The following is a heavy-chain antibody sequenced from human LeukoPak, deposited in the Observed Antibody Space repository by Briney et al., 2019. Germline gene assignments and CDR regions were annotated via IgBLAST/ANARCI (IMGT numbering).Heavy chain of an antibody. CDR3: AKDISPMTIYYGMDV. CDR2: ISWNSGSI. Sequence: PGGSLRLSCAASGFTSDDYAMHWVRQAPGKGLEWVSGISWNSGSIGYADSVKGRFTISRDNAKNSLYLQMNSLRAEDTALYYCAKDISPMTIYYGMDVWGQGTTVTVSS. V-gene: IGHV3-9*02. D-gene: IGHD4/OR15-4a*01. CDR1: GFTSDDYA. J-gene: IGHJ6*02.